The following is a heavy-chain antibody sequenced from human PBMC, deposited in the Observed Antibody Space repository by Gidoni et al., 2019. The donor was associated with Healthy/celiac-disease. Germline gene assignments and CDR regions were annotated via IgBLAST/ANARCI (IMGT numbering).Heavy chain of an antibody. J-gene: IGHJ3*02. V-gene: IGHV4-31*03. Sequence: QVQLQESGPGLLKPSQTLSLPCPVSGGSISSGGYYWSWIRQPPGKGLEWIGYIYYSGSTYYNPALKSRVTISVDTSKNQFSLKLSSVTAADTAVYYCKGSGRRAFDIWGQGTMVTVSS. D-gene: IGHD3-10*01. CDR2: IYYSGST. CDR1: GGSISSGGYY. CDR3: KGSGRRAFDI.